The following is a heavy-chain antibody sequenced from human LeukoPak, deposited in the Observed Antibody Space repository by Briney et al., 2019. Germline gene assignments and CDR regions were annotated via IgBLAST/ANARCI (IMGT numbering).Heavy chain of an antibody. D-gene: IGHD6-19*01. J-gene: IGHJ4*02. CDR2: INPNSGGT. CDR1: GYTFTGYY. Sequence: ASVKVSCKASGYTFTGYYMHWVRQAPGQGLEWMGWINPNSGGTNYAQKFPGRVTMTRDTSISTAYMELSRLRSDDTAVYYCARTRFVAVAGTRIFDYWGQGTLVTVSS. V-gene: IGHV1-2*02. CDR3: ARTRFVAVAGTRIFDY.